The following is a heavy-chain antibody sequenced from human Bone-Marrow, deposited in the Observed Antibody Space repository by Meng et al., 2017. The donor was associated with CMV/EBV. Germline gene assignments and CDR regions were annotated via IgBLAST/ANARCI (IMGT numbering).Heavy chain of an antibody. CDR1: GFTFSSYS. J-gene: IGHJ5*02. CDR2: ISTSSSSI. Sequence: GGSLRLSCAASGFTFSSYSMNWVRQTPGKGLEWVSSISTSSSSIYYADSVKGRFTISRDNAKNSLYLQMNSLRAEDTAVYYCARDGSLDPRGQGTLVTVSS. CDR3: ARDGSLDP. V-gene: IGHV3-21*01.